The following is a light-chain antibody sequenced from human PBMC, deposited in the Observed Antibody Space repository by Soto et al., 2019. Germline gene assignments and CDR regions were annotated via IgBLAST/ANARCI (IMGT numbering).Light chain of an antibody. J-gene: IGKJ1*01. Sequence: QSPSTLSASVGDTVTISCRASQSFSGWLAWYQQRPGKAPNLLIFDASTLESGVPSRFSGSGSGTTFTLTISSLQSDDFATYYCLQYNGYYRTFGQGTKVDIK. CDR1: QSFSGW. CDR2: DAS. V-gene: IGKV1-5*01. CDR3: LQYNGYYRT.